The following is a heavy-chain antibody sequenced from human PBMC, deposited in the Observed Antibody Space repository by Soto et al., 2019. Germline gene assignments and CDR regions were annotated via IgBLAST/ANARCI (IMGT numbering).Heavy chain of an antibody. D-gene: IGHD2-15*01. V-gene: IGHV3-7*01. Sequence: GGSLRLSCADSGFTFSSYLMSWVRQAPGKGLEWVADIKQDGSDKYYVDSVKGRFTISRDNAKNSLYLQMNSLRADDTAVYYCARVLPGGGYPHDYFDYWGQGTMVTV. CDR3: ARVLPGGGYPHDYFDY. CDR2: IKQDGSDK. CDR1: GFTFSSYL. J-gene: IGHJ4*02.